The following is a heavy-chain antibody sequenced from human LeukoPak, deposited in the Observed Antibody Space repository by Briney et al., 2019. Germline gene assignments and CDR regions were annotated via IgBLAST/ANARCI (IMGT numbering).Heavy chain of an antibody. CDR1: GFTFSDYY. CDR3: ARVSDFWSGYYFDY. CDR2: ISSSGSTI. V-gene: IGHV3-11*01. Sequence: PGGSLRLSCAASGFTFSDYYMSWIRQAPGKGLEWVSYISSSGSTIYYADSVKGRLTISRDNAKNSLYLQMNSLRAEDTAVYYCARVSDFWSGYYFDYWGQGTLVTVSS. D-gene: IGHD3-3*01. J-gene: IGHJ4*02.